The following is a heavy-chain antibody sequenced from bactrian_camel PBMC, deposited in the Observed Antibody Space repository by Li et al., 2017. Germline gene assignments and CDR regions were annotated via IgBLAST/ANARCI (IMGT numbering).Heavy chain of an antibody. V-gene: IGHV3S40*01. D-gene: IGHD6*01. CDR3: ATGPSSLVVAADFGY. CDR1: GFTFAKQT. J-gene: IGHJ6*01. Sequence: LVESGGGLVQPGGSLRLSCRASGFTFAKQTMSRVRQAPGKGLEWVSAIKSGGDSTNYADSVKGQFTISRDNAKNTVYLQMNSLKPEDTAVYYCATGPSSLVVAADFGYWGQGTQVTVS. CDR2: IKSGGDST.